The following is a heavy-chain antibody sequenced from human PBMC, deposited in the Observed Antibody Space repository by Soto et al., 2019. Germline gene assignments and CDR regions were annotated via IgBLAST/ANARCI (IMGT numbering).Heavy chain of an antibody. J-gene: IGHJ4*02. CDR2: IFYSGTP. Sequence: SQTLSLTCTVSGGSISSSNYYWGWIRQRPGKGLDWIGNIFYSGTPYYNPSLTSRITISIDTSKNQFSLRLNSVTAADSGVYLRARFVVPATRHPDFDYWGPGTLVTESS. CDR3: ARFVVPATRHPDFDY. V-gene: IGHV4-39*01. D-gene: IGHD2-15*01. CDR1: GGSISSSNYY.